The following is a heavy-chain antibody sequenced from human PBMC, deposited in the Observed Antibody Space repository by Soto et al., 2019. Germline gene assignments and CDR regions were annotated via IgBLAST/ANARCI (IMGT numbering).Heavy chain of an antibody. Sequence: ASVQVSGKASGNTFRSNVISSMLQAPGQVLVWMECISTYNGNTNYAKSLQDRVPMTTATPPSTAYMERRSLRSDDTAVYFCARRSSSSTWFAPGGQGTLVTVS. CDR2: ISTYNGNT. CDR3: ARRSSSSTWFAP. CDR1: GNTFRSNV. J-gene: IGHJ5*02. D-gene: IGHD6-6*01. V-gene: IGHV1-18*01.